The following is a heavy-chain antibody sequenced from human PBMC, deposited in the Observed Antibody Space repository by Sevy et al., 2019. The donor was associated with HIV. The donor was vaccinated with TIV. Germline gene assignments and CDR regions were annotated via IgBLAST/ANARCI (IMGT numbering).Heavy chain of an antibody. CDR3: AKDVYGGNRGDAFDI. CDR1: GFTFDDYA. J-gene: IGHJ3*02. CDR2: ISWNSGSI. D-gene: IGHD2-15*01. V-gene: IGHV3-9*01. Sequence: GGSLRLSCAASGFTFDDYAMHWVRQAPGKGLEWVSGISWNSGSIGYADSVKGRFTISRDNAKNSLYLQINSLRAEDTALYYCAKDVYGGNRGDAFDIWGQGTMVTVSS.